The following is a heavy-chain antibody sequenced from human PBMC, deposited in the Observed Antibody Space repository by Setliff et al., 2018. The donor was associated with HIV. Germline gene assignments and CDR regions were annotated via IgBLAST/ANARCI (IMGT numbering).Heavy chain of an antibody. V-gene: IGHV4-39*01. CDR1: GGSMSSSSYY. CDR3: ARLGYVSGGFYKTPGPYYFDY. J-gene: IGHJ4*02. CDR2: IYYSGAT. D-gene: IGHD3-10*01. Sequence: SETLSLTCTVSGGSMSSSSYYWSWIRQTPDKGLEWIGIIYYSGATYYNPSLTSRVTISVDTSRNQFSLKLRSVAAADTAAYYCARLGYVSGGFYKTPGPYYFDYWGQGALVTVSS.